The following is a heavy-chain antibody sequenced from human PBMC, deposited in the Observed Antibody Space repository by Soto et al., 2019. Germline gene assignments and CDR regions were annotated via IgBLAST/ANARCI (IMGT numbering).Heavy chain of an antibody. J-gene: IGHJ4*02. CDR2: ISFSGAT. CDR3: ARDRRDGYKRYFEC. CDR1: GVSITSYF. V-gene: IGHV4-59*01. Sequence: PSETLSLTCTVSGVSITSYFWSWIRQTPGKGLDWIGSISFSGATYSNPSLKGRAALSVDTSENHLSLTLNSVTSADTAVYFCARDRRDGYKRYFECWGQGKRVSVSS. D-gene: IGHD5-12*01.